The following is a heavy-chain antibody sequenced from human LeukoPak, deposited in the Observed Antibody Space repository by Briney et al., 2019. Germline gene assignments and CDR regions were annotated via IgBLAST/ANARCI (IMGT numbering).Heavy chain of an antibody. J-gene: IGHJ4*02. CDR3: ARLESDFWSGYSPYYFDY. D-gene: IGHD3-3*01. V-gene: IGHV4-59*01. CDR2: IYYSGST. CDR1: GGSISSYY. Sequence: SETLSLTCTVSGGSISSYYWSWIRQPPGKGLEWIGYIYYSGSTNYNPSLKSRVTISVDTSKNQFSLKLSSVTAADTAVYYCARLESDFWSGYSPYYFDYWGQGTLVTVSS.